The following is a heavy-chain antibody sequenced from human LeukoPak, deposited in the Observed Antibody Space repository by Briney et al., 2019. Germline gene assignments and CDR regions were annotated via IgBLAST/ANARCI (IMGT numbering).Heavy chain of an antibody. V-gene: IGHV3-30*04. Sequence: GRSLRLSCAASGFTLSSYAMHWVRQAPGKGLEWVAVISYDGSNKYYADSVKGRFTISRDNSKNTLYLQMNSLRAEDTAVYYCARAHTMVRGVNFDYWGQGTLVTVSS. J-gene: IGHJ4*02. CDR1: GFTLSSYA. CDR2: ISYDGSNK. CDR3: ARAHTMVRGVNFDY. D-gene: IGHD3-10*01.